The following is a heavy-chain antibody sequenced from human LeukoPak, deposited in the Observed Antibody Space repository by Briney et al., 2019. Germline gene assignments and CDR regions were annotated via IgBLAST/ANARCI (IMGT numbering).Heavy chain of an antibody. CDR1: GFTVRSNY. V-gene: IGHV3-66*02. CDR3: ARATYDSSGLFDY. CDR2: IYSGGST. Sequence: PGGSLRLSCAAPGFTVRSNYMSWVRQAPGKGLEWVSVIYSGGSTYYADSVKGRFTISRDNSKNTLYLQMNSLRAEDTAVYYCARATYDSSGLFDYWGQGTLVTVSS. J-gene: IGHJ4*02. D-gene: IGHD3-22*01.